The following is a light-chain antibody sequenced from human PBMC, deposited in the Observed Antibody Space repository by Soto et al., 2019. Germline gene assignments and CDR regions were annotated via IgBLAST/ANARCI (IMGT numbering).Light chain of an antibody. CDR3: CSYAGSDTWV. CDR1: SRDVGGYNL. V-gene: IGLV2-23*01. CDR2: EGS. J-gene: IGLJ3*02. Sequence: QSALTQPASVSGSPGQAITISCTGTSRDVGGYNLVSWYQQHPGKAPKFMIYEGSKRPSGVSKRFSGSKSGKTASLTISGLQAEDEADYYCCSYAGSDTWVFGGGTKLTVL.